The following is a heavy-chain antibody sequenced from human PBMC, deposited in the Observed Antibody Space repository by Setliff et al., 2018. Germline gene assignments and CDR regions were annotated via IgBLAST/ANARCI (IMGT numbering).Heavy chain of an antibody. Sequence: PSETLSLTCNVSGDSISAASIMAWIRQPPGKGLEWIVNIHHSGKAYYNPSLKSRVTMSVDTSKNHVSLKLSSVTAADTAVYYCARAHTWSLPNDNSGYPGWFDPWGQGTLVTVSS. V-gene: IGHV4-38-2*02. CDR1: GDSISAASI. CDR3: ARAHTWSLPNDNSGYPGWFDP. D-gene: IGHD3-22*01. CDR2: IHHSGKA. J-gene: IGHJ5*02.